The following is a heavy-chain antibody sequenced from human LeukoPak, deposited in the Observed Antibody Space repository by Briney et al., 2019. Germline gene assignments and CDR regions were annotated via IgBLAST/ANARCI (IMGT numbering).Heavy chain of an antibody. Sequence: SQTLSLLCALSGGSISSGGDSWTWIRRPRGKGLEWIGYIYHSGSTYYNPSLKSRVTISVDKSKKQFSLKLSSVTAADTDEYYCARAGITIANYYFDCWGQVTLVTVSS. D-gene: IGHD3-10*01. V-gene: IGHV4-30-2*01. CDR2: IYHSGST. J-gene: IGHJ4*02. CDR1: GGSISSGGDS. CDR3: ARAGITIANYYFDC.